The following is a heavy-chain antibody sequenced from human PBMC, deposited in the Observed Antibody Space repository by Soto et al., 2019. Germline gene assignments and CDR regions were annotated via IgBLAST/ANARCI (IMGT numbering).Heavy chain of an antibody. CDR2: IYWDDDK. Sequence: QITLKESGPTLVKPTQTLTLTCTFSGLSLSTSGVGVGWIRQPPGKALEWLALIYWDDDKRYSPSLKSRLTITTDTSKNQVVLTMTNMDPVETATYYCAHSLSYCTNGVCYFDYWGQGTLVTVSS. CDR1: GLSLSTSGVG. CDR3: AHSLSYCTNGVCYFDY. J-gene: IGHJ4*02. D-gene: IGHD2-8*01. V-gene: IGHV2-5*02.